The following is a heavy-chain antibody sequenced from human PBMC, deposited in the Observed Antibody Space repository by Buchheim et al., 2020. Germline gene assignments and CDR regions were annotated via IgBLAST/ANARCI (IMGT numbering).Heavy chain of an antibody. CDR2: ISYDGSNK. CDR3: ARDIGGSYPYHFDY. CDR1: GFTFSSYA. D-gene: IGHD1-26*01. V-gene: IGHV3-30-3*01. J-gene: IGHJ4*02. Sequence: QVQLVESGGGVVQPGRSLRLSCAASGFTFSSYAMHWVRQAPGKGLEWVAVISYDGSNKYYADSVKGRFTISRDNSKNTLYLQMNSLRAEDTAVYYCARDIGGSYPYHFDYWGQGTL.